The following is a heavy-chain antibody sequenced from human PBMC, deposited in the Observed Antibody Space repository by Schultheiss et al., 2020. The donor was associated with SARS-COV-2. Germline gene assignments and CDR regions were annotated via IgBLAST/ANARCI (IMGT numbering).Heavy chain of an antibody. D-gene: IGHD6-13*01. CDR3: ARGFGDSGSWKETPVVGHAGHYGMDV. V-gene: IGHV1-2*02. CDR2: INPNSGGT. CDR1: GYTFTGYY. J-gene: IGHJ6*02. Sequence: ASVKVSCKASGYTFTGYYMHWVRQAPGQGLEWMGWINPNSGGTNYAQKFQGRVTMTRDTSISTAYMELSRLRSDDTAVYYCARGFGDSGSWKETPVVGHAGHYGMDVWGQGTTVTVS.